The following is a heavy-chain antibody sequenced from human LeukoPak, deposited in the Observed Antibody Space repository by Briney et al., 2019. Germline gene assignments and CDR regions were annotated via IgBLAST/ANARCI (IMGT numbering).Heavy chain of an antibody. CDR3: AREVGSSGYYSRPVPLFIDY. D-gene: IGHD3-22*01. CDR2: ISAYNGNT. J-gene: IGHJ4*02. CDR1: GYTFTSYG. Sequence: ASVKVSCKASGYTFTSYGISWVRQAPGQGLEWMGWISAYNGNTNYAQKLQGRDTMTTDTSTSTAYMELRSLRSDDTAVYYCAREVGSSGYYSRPVPLFIDYWGQGTLVTVSS. V-gene: IGHV1-18*01.